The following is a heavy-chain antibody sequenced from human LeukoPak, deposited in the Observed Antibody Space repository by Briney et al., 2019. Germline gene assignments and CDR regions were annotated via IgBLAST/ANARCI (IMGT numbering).Heavy chain of an antibody. CDR2: IKQDGSET. Sequence: GGFLRLSCAASGFTLSDYWMSWVRQAPGKGLEWVANIKQDGSETYYVDSVKGRFTISRDNAKNSLYLQMNSLRAEDTALYYCARDIDRSGYYYFDYWGQGTLVTVSS. CDR3: ARDIDRSGYYYFDY. CDR1: GFTLSDYW. J-gene: IGHJ4*02. D-gene: IGHD3-22*01. V-gene: IGHV3-7*01.